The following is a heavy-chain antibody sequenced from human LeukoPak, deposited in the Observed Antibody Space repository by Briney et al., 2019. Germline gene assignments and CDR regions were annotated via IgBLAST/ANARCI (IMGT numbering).Heavy chain of an antibody. D-gene: IGHD3-22*01. J-gene: IGHJ4*02. CDR2: ISYDGSNK. CDR1: GFTFSSYG. Sequence: PGGSLRLSCAASGFTFSSYGMHWVRQAPGKGLEWVAVISYDGSNKYYADSVKGRFTISRDNSKNTLYLQMNSLRAEDTAVYYCAKDLGSSGYLSYFDYWGQGTLVTVSS. CDR3: AKDLGSSGYLSYFDY. V-gene: IGHV3-30*18.